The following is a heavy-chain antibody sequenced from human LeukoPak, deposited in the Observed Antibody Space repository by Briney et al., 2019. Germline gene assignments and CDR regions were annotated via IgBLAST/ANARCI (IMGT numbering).Heavy chain of an antibody. V-gene: IGHV1-46*01. Sequence: ASVKVSCKASGYTFTSYYMHWVRQAPGQGLEWMGIINPSGGSTSYAQKFQGRVTMTRDTSTSTVYMELSSLRSEDTAVYYCARDRPPCGGDCYSDAFDIWGQGTMVTVSS. CDR3: ARDRPPCGGDCYSDAFDI. CDR2: INPSGGST. J-gene: IGHJ3*02. D-gene: IGHD2-21*01. CDR1: GYTFTSYY.